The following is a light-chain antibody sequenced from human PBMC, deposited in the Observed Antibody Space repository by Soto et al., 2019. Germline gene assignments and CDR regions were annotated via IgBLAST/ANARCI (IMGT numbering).Light chain of an antibody. CDR2: DVS. J-gene: IGLJ1*01. Sequence: QSALPQPASVSGPPGQSITISCTGTSSDVGGYNYVSWYQQHPGKAPKLMIYDVSNRPSGVSNRFSGSKSGNTASLTISGLQAEDEADYYCSSYTTSSTYGCGSGTKVTVL. CDR1: SSDVGGYNY. CDR3: SSYTTSSTYG. V-gene: IGLV2-14*01.